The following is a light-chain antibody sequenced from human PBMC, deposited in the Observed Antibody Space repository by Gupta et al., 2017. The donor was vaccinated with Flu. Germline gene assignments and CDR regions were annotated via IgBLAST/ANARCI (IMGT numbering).Light chain of an antibody. J-gene: IGKJ4*01. Sequence: VNPGEPASISCRSSQSRLHSNGYTYLNWYLQKPGQSPQLLIYRGSNQRSGVPDRFSGSGSGSGFTLKISCVEAEDVGVYYCRQAKQFPITFGGGTKVEIK. CDR2: RGS. CDR3: RQAKQFPIT. V-gene: IGKV2-28*01. CDR1: QSRLHSNGYTY.